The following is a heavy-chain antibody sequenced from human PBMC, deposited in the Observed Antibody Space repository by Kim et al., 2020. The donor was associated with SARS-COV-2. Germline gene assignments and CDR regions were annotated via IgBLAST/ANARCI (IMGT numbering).Heavy chain of an antibody. CDR2: IYYSGSA. CDR3: ARGEQWQDFDY. J-gene: IGHJ4*02. D-gene: IGHD6-19*01. V-gene: IGHV4-59*13. Sequence: SETLSLTCTVSGGSINYYWGWIRQPPGKGLEWMGYIYYSGSADYNPSLKSRLTISVDMFKKQFYLKLSSVTAADTAVYYCARGEQWQDFDYWGQGTLVTVPT. CDR1: GGSINYY.